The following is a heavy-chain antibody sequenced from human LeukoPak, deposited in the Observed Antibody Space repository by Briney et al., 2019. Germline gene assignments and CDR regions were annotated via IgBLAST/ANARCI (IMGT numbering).Heavy chain of an antibody. J-gene: IGHJ5*02. CDR1: GFTFSSCW. V-gene: IGHV3-7*01. CDR3: AKDPGSGYAIDP. D-gene: IGHD5-12*01. Sequence: GGSLRLSCAASGFTFSSCWMSWVRQAPGKGLEWVASIKQDGSEKYYVDSVKGRFTISRDDSKNTLYLQMNSLRAEDTAVYYCAKDPGSGYAIDPWGQGTLVTVSS. CDR2: IKQDGSEK.